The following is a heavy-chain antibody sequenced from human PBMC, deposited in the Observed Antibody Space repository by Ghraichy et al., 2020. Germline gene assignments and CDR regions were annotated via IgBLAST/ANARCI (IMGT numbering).Heavy chain of an antibody. J-gene: IGHJ4*02. CDR3: AKGVEGFVVGATIDY. V-gene: IGHV3-23*01. CDR1: GFTFSSYA. D-gene: IGHD1-26*01. CDR2: ISGSGGST. Sequence: GGSLRLSCAASGFTFSSYAMSWVRQAPGKGLEWVSAISGSGGSTYYADSVKGRFTISRDNSKNTLYLQMNSLRAEDTAVYYCAKGVEGFVVGATIDYWGQGTLVTVSS.